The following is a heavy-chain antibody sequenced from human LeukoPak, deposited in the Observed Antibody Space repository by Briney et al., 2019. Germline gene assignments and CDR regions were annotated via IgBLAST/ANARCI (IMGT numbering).Heavy chain of an antibody. J-gene: IGHJ4*02. CDR2: IYSGGST. CDR1: GFTVSSNY. D-gene: IGHD1-1*01. V-gene: IGHV3-53*01. Sequence: GGSLRLSCAASGFTVSSNYMSWVRQAPGKGLEWVSVIYSGGSTYYADSVKGRFTISRDNSKNTLYLQMNSLRAEDTAVYYCAREGMAGTTPFDYWGQGTLVTVSS. CDR3: AREGMAGTTPFDY.